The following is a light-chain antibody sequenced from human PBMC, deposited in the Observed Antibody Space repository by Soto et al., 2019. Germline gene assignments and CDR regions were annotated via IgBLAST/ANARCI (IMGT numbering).Light chain of an antibody. V-gene: IGLV2-8*01. J-gene: IGLJ7*01. Sequence: QSALTQPPSASGSPGQSVTISCTGTSSDVGGYNYLSWYQHRPGKAPQLIIYEVTKRPSGVPNRFFGSKSGNTASLTVSGLQAEDEADYFCMSYAGSRTFVFGGGTQLTVL. CDR1: SSDVGGYNY. CDR2: EVT. CDR3: MSYAGSRTFV.